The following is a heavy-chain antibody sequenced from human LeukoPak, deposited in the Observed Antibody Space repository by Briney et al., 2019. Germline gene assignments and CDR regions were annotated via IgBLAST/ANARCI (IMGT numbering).Heavy chain of an antibody. CDR1: GFTFSSYD. V-gene: IGHV3-33*01. CDR3: ARDFGVGPYYFDY. Sequence: GGSLRLSCAASGFTFSSYDMHWVRQAPGKGLEWVAVISFDGSNKYCADSVKGRFTISRDDSKNTLYLQMNTLRADDTAVYYCARDFGVGPYYFDYWGQGTLVTVSS. J-gene: IGHJ4*02. D-gene: IGHD3-16*01. CDR2: ISFDGSNK.